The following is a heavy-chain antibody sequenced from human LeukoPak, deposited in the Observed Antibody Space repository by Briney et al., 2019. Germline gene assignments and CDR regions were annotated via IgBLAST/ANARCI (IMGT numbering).Heavy chain of an antibody. CDR1: GGSFSGYY. J-gene: IGHJ5*02. CDR3: ARGHYDFWSGYPRWFDP. Sequence: KPSETLSLTCAVYGGSFSGYYWSWIRQPPGKGLEWIGEINHSGSTNYNPSLKSRVTISVDTSKNQFSLKLSSVTAADTAVYYCARGHYDFWSGYPRWFDPWGQGTLVTVSS. D-gene: IGHD3-3*01. V-gene: IGHV4-34*01. CDR2: INHSGST.